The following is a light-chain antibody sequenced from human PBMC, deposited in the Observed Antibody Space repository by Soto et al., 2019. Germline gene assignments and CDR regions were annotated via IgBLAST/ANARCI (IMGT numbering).Light chain of an antibody. CDR3: RQYNSYPLT. Sequence: DIQMTQSPFTLSASVGDRVTITCRASQSISSWLAWYQQKPGKAPNLLIYKASSLESGVPSRFSGSGSGTEFTLTISSLQPDDLATYYCRQYNSYPLTFGGGTKVDIK. J-gene: IGKJ4*01. CDR1: QSISSW. V-gene: IGKV1-5*03. CDR2: KAS.